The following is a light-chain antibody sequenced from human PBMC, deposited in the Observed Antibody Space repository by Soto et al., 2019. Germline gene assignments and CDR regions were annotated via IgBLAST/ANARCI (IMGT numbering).Light chain of an antibody. CDR1: QRLSSN. Sequence: EIVMTQSPATLSVSPGERSTLSFMASQRLSSNLAWYQQKPGQAPRLLIYGVSTRATGVPARFSGSGSGTEFTLTISSLQSEDSAVYYCQQYKNWLALTFGGGTKVDI. J-gene: IGKJ4*01. V-gene: IGKV3-15*01. CDR3: QQYKNWLALT. CDR2: GVS.